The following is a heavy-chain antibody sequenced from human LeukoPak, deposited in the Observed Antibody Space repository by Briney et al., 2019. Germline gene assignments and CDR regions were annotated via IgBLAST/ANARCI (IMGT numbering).Heavy chain of an antibody. V-gene: IGHV3-30*04. CDR1: GFTFSSYA. CDR2: ISYDGSNK. Sequence: GGSLRLSCAASGFTFSSYAMHWVRQAPGKGLEWVAVISYDGSNKYYADSVKGRFTISRDNSKNTLYLQMNSLRAEDTAVYYCARDHMRLTASGSYYSYYYYYMDVWGKGTTVTVSS. J-gene: IGHJ6*03. D-gene: IGHD3-10*01. CDR3: ARDHMRLTASGSYYSYYYYYMDV.